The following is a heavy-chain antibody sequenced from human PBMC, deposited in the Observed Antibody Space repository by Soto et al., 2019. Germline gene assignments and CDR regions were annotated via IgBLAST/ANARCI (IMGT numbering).Heavy chain of an antibody. CDR2: IDPSDSYT. J-gene: IGHJ6*02. D-gene: IGHD3-3*01. CDR1: GYSFTSYW. V-gene: IGHV5-10-1*01. Sequence: GESLKISCKGSGYSFTSYWISWVRQMPGKGLEWMGRIDPSDSYTNYSPSFQGHVTISADKSISTAYLQWSSLKASDTAMYYCAGRSITIFGVASAGYGMDVWGQGTTVTVSS. CDR3: AGRSITIFGVASAGYGMDV.